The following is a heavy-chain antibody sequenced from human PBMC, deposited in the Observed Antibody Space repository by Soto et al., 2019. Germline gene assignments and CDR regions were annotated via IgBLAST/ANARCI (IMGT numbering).Heavy chain of an antibody. J-gene: IGHJ4*02. V-gene: IGHV3-23*01. D-gene: IGHD6-6*01. CDR3: AKLADKYSSYDRRWYFDY. CDR2: ISGSGGST. Sequence: EVQLLESGGGLVQPGGSLRLSCAASGFTFSSYAMRWVRQAPGKGLEWVSAISGSGGSTYYADAVKGRFTISRDNSKHTLYLQMHSLRAENTAVYYCAKLADKYSSYDRRWYFDYCRKGTLVTVSS. CDR1: GFTFSSYA.